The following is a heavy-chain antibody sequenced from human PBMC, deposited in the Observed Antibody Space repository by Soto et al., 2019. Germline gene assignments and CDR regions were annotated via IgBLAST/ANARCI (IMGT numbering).Heavy chain of an antibody. J-gene: IGHJ3*02. V-gene: IGHV1-69*08. D-gene: IGHD6-13*01. CDR1: GGTFSSYT. Sequence: QVQLVQSGAEVKKPGSSVKVSCKASGGTFSSYTISWVRQAPGQGLEWMGRIIPILGIANYAQKVQGRVTITADKSMSXXYLELSSLRSEETVVYYCERDRPSIAAGGTDGFVIWGQGTMVTVSS. CDR2: IIPILGIA. CDR3: ERDRPSIAAGGTDGFVI.